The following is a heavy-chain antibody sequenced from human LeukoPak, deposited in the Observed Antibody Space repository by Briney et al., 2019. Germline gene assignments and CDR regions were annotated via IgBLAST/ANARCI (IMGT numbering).Heavy chain of an antibody. V-gene: IGHV4-39*01. D-gene: IGHD5-18*01. CDR2: IYYSGST. CDR3: VAWIQLWFKDY. CDR1: GGSISSSSYY. Sequence: SETLSLTCTVSGGSISSSSYYWGWIRQPPGKGLEWIGSIYYSGSTYHNPSLKSRVTISVDTSKNQFFLKLSSVTAADTAVYYCVAWIQLWFKDYWGQGTLVTVSS. J-gene: IGHJ4*02.